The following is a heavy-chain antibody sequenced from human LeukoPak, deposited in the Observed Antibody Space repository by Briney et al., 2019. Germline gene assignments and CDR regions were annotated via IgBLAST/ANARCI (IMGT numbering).Heavy chain of an antibody. CDR2: ISSSSSYI. J-gene: IGHJ4*02. D-gene: IGHD3-9*01. CDR1: GFTFSSYS. CDR3: TRGLLYFAWLFATFDY. Sequence: GGSLRLSCAASGFTFSSYSMNWVRQAPGKGLEWVSPISSSSSYIYYADSVKGRFIISRDNAKNSLYLQMNSLRAEDTAVYYCTRGLLYFAWLFATFDYWGQGTLVTVSS. V-gene: IGHV3-21*01.